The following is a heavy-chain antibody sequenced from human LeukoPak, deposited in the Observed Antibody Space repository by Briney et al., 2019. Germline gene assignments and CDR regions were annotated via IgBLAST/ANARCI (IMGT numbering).Heavy chain of an antibody. V-gene: IGHV3-48*03. CDR2: ISSSGSTI. D-gene: IGHD2-15*01. CDR3: ARGAPLVVVVAATGVSGFDY. CDR1: GFTFSSYE. J-gene: IGHJ4*02. Sequence: SGGSLRLSCAASGFTFSSYEMNWVRQAPGKGLEWVSYISSSGSTIYYADSVKGRFTISRDNAKNSLYLQMNSLRAEDTAVHYCARGAPLVVVVAATGVSGFDYWGQGTLVTVSS.